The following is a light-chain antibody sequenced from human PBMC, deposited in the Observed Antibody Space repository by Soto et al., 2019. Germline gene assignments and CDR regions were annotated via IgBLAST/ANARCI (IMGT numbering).Light chain of an antibody. CDR2: EVT. CDR3: SSYAGSNNHVL. V-gene: IGLV2-8*01. Sequence: QSALTQPPSASGPLGQSVTISCTGTSSDVGGYNSVSWYQHHPGRAPKLMIYEVTKRPSGVPDRFSGSRSGNTASLTVSGLQAEDEAHYYCSSYAGSNNHVLFGGGTKLTVL. J-gene: IGLJ3*02. CDR1: SSDVGGYNS.